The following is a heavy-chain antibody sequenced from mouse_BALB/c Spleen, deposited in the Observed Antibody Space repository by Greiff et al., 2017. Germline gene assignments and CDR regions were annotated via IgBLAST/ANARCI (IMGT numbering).Heavy chain of an antibody. CDR2: ISTYYGDA. J-gene: IGHJ4*01. CDR1: GYTFTGYA. CDR3: ARGPMDYDNYYAMDY. V-gene: IGHV1S137*01. Sequence: QVQLQQSGAELVRPGVSVKISCKGSGYTFTGYAMHWVKQSHAKSLEWIGVISTYYGDASYNQKFKGKATMTVDKSSSTAYMELARLTSEDSAIYYCARGPMDYDNYYAMDYWGQGTSVTVSS. D-gene: IGHD2-4*01.